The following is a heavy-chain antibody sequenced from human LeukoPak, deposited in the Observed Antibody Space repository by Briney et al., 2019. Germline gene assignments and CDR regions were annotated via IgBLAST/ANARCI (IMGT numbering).Heavy chain of an antibody. D-gene: IGHD3-10*01. CDR2: ISGSGGST. CDR3: AKSLPTMVRGVKHAFDI. CDR1: GFTFSSYA. J-gene: IGHJ3*02. Sequence: PGGSLRLSCAASGFTFSSYAMSWVRQAPGKGLEWVSAISGSGGSTYYADSVKGRFTISRDNSKNTLYLQMNSLRAEGTGVYYCAKSLPTMVRGVKHAFDIWGQGTMVTVSS. V-gene: IGHV3-23*01.